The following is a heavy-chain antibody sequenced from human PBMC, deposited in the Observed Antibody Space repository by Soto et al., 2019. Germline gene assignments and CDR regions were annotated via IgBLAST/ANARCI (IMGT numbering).Heavy chain of an antibody. J-gene: IGHJ6*03. Sequence: QVQLVQSGAEVKKPGSSVKVSCKASGGTFSSYTISWVRQAPGQGLEWMGRIIPILGIANYAQKFQGRVTITADKSTSTAYMELSSLRSEDTAVYYCASLYGSARHSYYMDVWGKGTTVTVSS. CDR2: IIPILGIA. CDR3: ASLYGSARHSYYMDV. CDR1: GGTFSSYT. V-gene: IGHV1-69*02. D-gene: IGHD3-10*01.